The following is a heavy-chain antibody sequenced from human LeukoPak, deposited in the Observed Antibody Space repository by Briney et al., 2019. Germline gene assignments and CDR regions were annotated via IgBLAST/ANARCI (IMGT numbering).Heavy chain of an antibody. J-gene: IGHJ4*02. V-gene: IGHV3-23*01. Sequence: GGSLRLSCAASGFTFSDYYISWIRQAPGKGLEWISRSDRDTRTYYADSVKGRFTISRDNSKNTLYLQVNSLRAEDTAVYYCAKVAGGWPTINDYWGQGTLVTVSS. CDR2: SDRDTRT. D-gene: IGHD6-19*01. CDR1: GFTFSDYY. CDR3: AKVAGGWPTINDY.